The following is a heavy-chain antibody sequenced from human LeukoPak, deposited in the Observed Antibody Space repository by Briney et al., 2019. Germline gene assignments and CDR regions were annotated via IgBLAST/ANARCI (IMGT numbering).Heavy chain of an antibody. V-gene: IGHV1-69-2*01. CDR3: ATLGQRRDTAMDYYYYMDV. Sequence: GATVKISCKASGYTFTDYYMHWVQQAPGKGLEWMGRVDPEDGETIYAEKFQGRVTITADTSTDTAYMELSSLRSEDTAVYYCATLGQRRDTAMDYYYYMDVWGKGTTVTVSS. J-gene: IGHJ6*03. CDR1: GYTFTDYY. D-gene: IGHD5-18*01. CDR2: VDPEDGET.